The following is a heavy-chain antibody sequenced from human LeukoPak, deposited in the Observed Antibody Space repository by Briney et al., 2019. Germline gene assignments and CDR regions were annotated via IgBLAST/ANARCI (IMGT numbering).Heavy chain of an antibody. CDR2: ISSSDNSI. Sequence: PGGSLRLSCAASGFTFSNYEMSWVRQAPGKGLEWVSYISSSDNSIYYADSVKGRFTISRDNAKNSLYLQMNSLRDEDTAVYYCARDPVAAGFDRWFDPWGQGTLVTVSS. V-gene: IGHV3-48*03. D-gene: IGHD2-21*01. CDR1: GFTFSNYE. J-gene: IGHJ5*02. CDR3: ARDPVAAGFDRWFDP.